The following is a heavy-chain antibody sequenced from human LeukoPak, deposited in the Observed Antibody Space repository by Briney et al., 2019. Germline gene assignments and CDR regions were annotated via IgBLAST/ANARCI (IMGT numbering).Heavy chain of an antibody. D-gene: IGHD2-15*01. CDR2: ISPDGSDK. CDR1: GFTFSTYW. CDR3: ARGIVVVVGASDHFDY. J-gene: IGHJ4*02. Sequence: GGSLRLSCVASGFTFSTYWMNWVRQAPGKGLERVGTISPDGSDKYYVDSVKGRFIISRDNAKTSLYLQINSLRADDTALYFCARGIVVVVGASDHFDYWGQGTLVTVSS. V-gene: IGHV3-7*01.